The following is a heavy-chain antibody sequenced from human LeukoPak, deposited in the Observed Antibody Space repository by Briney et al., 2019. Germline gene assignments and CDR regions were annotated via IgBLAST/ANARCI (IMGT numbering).Heavy chain of an antibody. J-gene: IGHJ6*03. Sequence: ASVKVSCKVSGYTLTELSMHWVRQAPGKGREWMGGFDPEDGETIYAQKFQGRVTMTEDTSTDTAYMELSSLRSEDTAVYYCATVGYPSNDYYYYYMDVWGKGTTVTVSS. CDR2: FDPEDGET. V-gene: IGHV1-24*01. CDR3: ATVGYPSNDYYYYYMDV. D-gene: IGHD5-18*01. CDR1: GYTLTELS.